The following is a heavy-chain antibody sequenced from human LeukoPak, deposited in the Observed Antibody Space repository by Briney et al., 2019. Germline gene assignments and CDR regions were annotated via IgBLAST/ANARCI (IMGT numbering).Heavy chain of an antibody. CDR3: ARDGVFGPDFDAFDL. CDR1: GYTFTAAF. D-gene: IGHD3-3*01. Sequence: EASVKVSSKTSGYTFTAAFLHWVRQAPGHGLEWIGWFATNDGRTKYAERFQGRVSMTRDTYTTTAYMELSSLTSDDTAVYYCARDGVFGPDFDAFDLWGQGTPVTVS. V-gene: IGHV1-2*02. J-gene: IGHJ3*01. CDR2: FATNDGRT.